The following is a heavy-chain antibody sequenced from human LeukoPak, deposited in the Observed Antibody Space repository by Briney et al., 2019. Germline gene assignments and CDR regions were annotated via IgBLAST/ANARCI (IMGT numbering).Heavy chain of an antibody. CDR1: GGSISSSSYY. J-gene: IGHJ4*02. Sequence: SETLSLTCTVSGGSISSSSYYWGWIRQPPGKGLEWIGEINHSGSTNYNPSLKSRVTISVDTSKNQFSLKLSSVTAADTAVYYCARGPYYDFWSGYYTPFDYWGQGTLVTVSS. V-gene: IGHV4-39*07. D-gene: IGHD3-3*01. CDR3: ARGPYYDFWSGYYTPFDY. CDR2: INHSGST.